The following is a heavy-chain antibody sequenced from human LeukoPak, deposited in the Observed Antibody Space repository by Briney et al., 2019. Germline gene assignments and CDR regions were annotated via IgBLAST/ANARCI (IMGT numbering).Heavy chain of an antibody. V-gene: IGHV3-23*01. CDR1: GFTFSSYA. J-gene: IGHJ1*01. CDR2: ISNSGGDT. CDR3: AQQLGYCSGGTCYFTY. D-gene: IGHD2-15*01. Sequence: GSLRLSCAASGFTFSSYAMSWVRQAPGKGLEWVAAISNSGGDTFYSDSGKGRFTIARDNSKNTLYLQMNSLRVDDTAVYYWAQQLGYCSGGTCYFTYWGQGTLVTVSS.